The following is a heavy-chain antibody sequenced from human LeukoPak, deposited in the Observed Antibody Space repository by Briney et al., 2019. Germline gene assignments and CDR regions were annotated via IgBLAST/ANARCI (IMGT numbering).Heavy chain of an antibody. Sequence: SETLSLTCAVYGGSFSGYYWSWIRQPPGKGLEWIGEINHSGSTNYNPSLKSRVTISVDTSKNQFSLKLSSVTAADTAVYYCARGVRDSSGWYGYRGQGTLVTVSS. J-gene: IGHJ4*02. D-gene: IGHD6-19*01. CDR3: ARGVRDSSGWYGY. CDR1: GGSFSGYY. V-gene: IGHV4-34*01. CDR2: INHSGST.